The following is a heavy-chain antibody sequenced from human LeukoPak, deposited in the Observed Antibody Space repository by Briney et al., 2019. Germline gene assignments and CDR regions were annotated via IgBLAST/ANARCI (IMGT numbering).Heavy chain of an antibody. CDR1: GFTFSSCA. CDR2: ISGSGSST. Sequence: GGSLRLSCEASGFTFSSCAMSWVRQAPGKGLEWVTAISGSGSSTYYVDSVKGRFTISRDNSKNTLYLQMNSLRAEDTAVYYCAKNTRFLEWLLSDFDYWGQGTLVTVSS. CDR3: AKNTRFLEWLLSDFDY. D-gene: IGHD3-3*01. V-gene: IGHV3-23*01. J-gene: IGHJ4*02.